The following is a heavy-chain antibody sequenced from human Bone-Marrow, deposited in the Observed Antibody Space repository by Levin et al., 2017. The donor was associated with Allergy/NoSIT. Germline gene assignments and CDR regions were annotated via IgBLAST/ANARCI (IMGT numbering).Heavy chain of an antibody. Sequence: SETLSLTCSVSGDFISNHYWNWIRQPAGKGLEWIGRIYDGGKPTYNLSLKSRVTMSVDTSMNQFSLKLTSVTAADTAVYFCARAHSDPQSKKWSMFGDWGRGILVTVSS. J-gene: IGHJ4*02. V-gene: IGHV4-4*07. CDR1: GDFISNHY. CDR2: IYDGGKP. D-gene: IGHD3-10*02. CDR3: ARAHSDPQSKKWSMFGD.